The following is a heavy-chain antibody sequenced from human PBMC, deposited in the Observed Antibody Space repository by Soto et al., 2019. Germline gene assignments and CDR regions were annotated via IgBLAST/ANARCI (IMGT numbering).Heavy chain of an antibody. J-gene: IGHJ6*02. CDR1: GYTFTSYG. V-gene: IGHV1-18*01. CDR2: ISAYNGNT. Sequence: GASVKVSCKASGYTFTSYGISWVRQAPGQGLEWMGWISAYNGNTNYAQKLQGRVTMTTDTSTSTAYMELRSLRSDDTAVYYCARDCYYGSGSYLYYYYGMDVWGQGTTVTVSS. D-gene: IGHD3-10*01. CDR3: ARDCYYGSGSYLYYYYGMDV.